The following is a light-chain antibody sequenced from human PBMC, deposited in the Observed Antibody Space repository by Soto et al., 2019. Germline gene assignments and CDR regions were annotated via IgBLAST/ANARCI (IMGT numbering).Light chain of an antibody. CDR3: QSYDSSLSGVV. J-gene: IGLJ2*01. Sequence: QLVLTQPPSVSGAPGQRVTISCSGSSSNIGAHYVVHWYQQLPGTAPKLIIYDNSNRPSGVPDRFSGSKSDTSASLAITGLRTEDEADYYCQSYDSSLSGVVFGGGTKLTVL. V-gene: IGLV1-40*01. CDR1: SSNIGAHYV. CDR2: DNS.